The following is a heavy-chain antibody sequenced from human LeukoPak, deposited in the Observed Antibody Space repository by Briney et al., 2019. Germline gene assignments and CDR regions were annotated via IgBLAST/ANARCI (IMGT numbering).Heavy chain of an antibody. CDR1: GGSISSYY. V-gene: IGHV4-59*01. Sequence: KPSETLSLTCTVSGGSISSYYWSWIRQPPGKGLEWIGYIYYSGSTNYNPPLKSRVTISVDTSKNQFSLKLSSVAAADTAVYYCARDRVKYCSGGSCYLDAFDIWGQGTMVTVSS. CDR2: IYYSGST. D-gene: IGHD2-15*01. J-gene: IGHJ3*02. CDR3: ARDRVKYCSGGSCYLDAFDI.